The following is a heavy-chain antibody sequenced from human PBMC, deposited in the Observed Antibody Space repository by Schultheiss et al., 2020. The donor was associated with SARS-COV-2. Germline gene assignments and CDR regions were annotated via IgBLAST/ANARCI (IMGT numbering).Heavy chain of an antibody. D-gene: IGHD2-15*01. CDR3: ARAIWVVVAADNWFDP. CDR2: IYYSGST. V-gene: IGHV4-59*01. J-gene: IGHJ5*02. CDR1: GGSISSYY. Sequence: SETLSLTCTVSGGSISSYYWSWIRQPPGKGLEWIGYIYYSGSTNYNPSLKSRVTISVDTSKNQFSLKLSSVTAADTAVYYCARAIWVVVAADNWFDPWGQGTLVTVSS.